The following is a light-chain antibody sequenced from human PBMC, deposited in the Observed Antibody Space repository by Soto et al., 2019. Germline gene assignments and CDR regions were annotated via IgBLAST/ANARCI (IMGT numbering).Light chain of an antibody. CDR2: EVS. V-gene: IGLV2-14*01. J-gene: IGLJ3*02. Sequence: QSALTQPASVSGSPGQSITISCTGTSSDVGSYKYVSWYRQYPGKAPKLMIYEVSNRPSGDSNRFSGSKSGNTASLTISGLQAEDEADYYCSSYTTSSTWVFGGGTKVTVL. CDR1: SSDVGSYKY. CDR3: SSYTTSSTWV.